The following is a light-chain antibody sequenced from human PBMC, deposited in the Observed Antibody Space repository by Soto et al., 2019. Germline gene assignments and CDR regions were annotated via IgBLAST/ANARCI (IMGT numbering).Light chain of an antibody. CDR2: LKSDGSH. CDR1: SGHSTYA. J-gene: IGLJ2*01. CDR3: QTWGTGIVV. V-gene: IGLV4-69*01. Sequence: QPVLTQSPSASASVGASVNLTCTLSSGHSTYAIAWHQQQPEKGLRYLMNLKSDGSHRKGDGIPDRFSGSSSGPERYLTISSLQSEDEADYHCQTWGTGIVVFGGGTKLTVL.